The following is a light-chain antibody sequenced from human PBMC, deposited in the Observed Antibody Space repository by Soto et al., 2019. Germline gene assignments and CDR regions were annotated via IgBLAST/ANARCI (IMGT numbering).Light chain of an antibody. J-gene: IGLJ3*02. CDR3: LLYCGSARV. Sequence: QAVVTQEPSLTVSPGGTVTLTCASNTGTDISAYYPSWFQQKPGQAPRALIYSITKKQSWAPARFSGPLLGGKAALTLSGLQSEDEAEYYCLLYCGSARVFGGGTKLTVL. V-gene: IGLV7-43*01. CDR2: SIT. CDR1: TGTDISAYY.